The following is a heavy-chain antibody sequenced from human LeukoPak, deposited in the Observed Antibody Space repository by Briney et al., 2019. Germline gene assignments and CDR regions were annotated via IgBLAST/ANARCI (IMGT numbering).Heavy chain of an antibody. D-gene: IGHD5-12*01. J-gene: IGHJ4*02. Sequence: GGSLRLSCAASGFTFDDYAMHWVRQAPGKGLEWVSGISWNSGSIGYADSVKGRFTISRDNAKNSLYLQMNSLRAEDTAVYYCAKDRPTWPIDYWGQGTLVTVSS. V-gene: IGHV3-9*01. CDR2: ISWNSGSI. CDR1: GFTFDDYA. CDR3: AKDRPTWPIDY.